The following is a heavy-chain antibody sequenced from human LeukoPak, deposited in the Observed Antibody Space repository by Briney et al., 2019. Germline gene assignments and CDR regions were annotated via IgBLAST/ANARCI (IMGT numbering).Heavy chain of an antibody. V-gene: IGHV5-51*01. J-gene: IGHJ6*03. CDR3: AREVYTYCGGDCYSGYYYYYMDV. D-gene: IGHD2-21*01. CDR1: GYSFTSYW. Sequence: GESLKISCKGSGYSFTSYWSGWVRQMPGKGVELMGIIYPGDSGTRYSPSFQGQVTISADKSISTAYLQWGSLKASDTAMYYCAREVYTYCGGDCYSGYYYYYMDVWGKGTTVTVSS. CDR2: IYPGDSGT.